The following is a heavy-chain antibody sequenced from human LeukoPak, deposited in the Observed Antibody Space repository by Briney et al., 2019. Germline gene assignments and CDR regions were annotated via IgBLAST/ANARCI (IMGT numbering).Heavy chain of an antibody. CDR2: INHSGST. D-gene: IGHD2-2*01. CDR3: ARRPVPAASNWFDP. Sequence: SETLSLTCAVYGGSFSGYYWSWIRQPPGKGLEWIGEINHSGSTNYNPSLKSRVTISVDTSKNQLSLKLSSVTAADTAVYYCARRPVPAASNWFDPWGQGTLVTVSS. V-gene: IGHV4-34*01. CDR1: GGSFSGYY. J-gene: IGHJ5*02.